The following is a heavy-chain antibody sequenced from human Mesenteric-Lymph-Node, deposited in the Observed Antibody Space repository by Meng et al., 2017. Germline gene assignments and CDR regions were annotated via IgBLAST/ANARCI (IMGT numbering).Heavy chain of an antibody. CDR3: ARDPTGGEDHQRV. CDR1: GDSISSDIW. J-gene: IGHJ4*02. CDR2: VYHRGDT. D-gene: IGHD1-14*01. Sequence: QVQSQWLGPGMAKPAGTLSLTFTVSGDSISSDIWWSWVRPPPGRGLEWIGEVYHRGDTNYNPSLKSRLDISVDNSKNQFSLKLNSMTAADTAVYYCARDPTGGEDHQRVWGQGTLVTVSS. V-gene: IGHV4-4*02.